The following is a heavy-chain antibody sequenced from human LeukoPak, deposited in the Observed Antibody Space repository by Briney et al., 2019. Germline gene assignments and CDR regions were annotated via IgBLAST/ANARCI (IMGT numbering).Heavy chain of an antibody. CDR2: ISPNSGDT. Sequence: GASVMVSCKASGYTFTGYSIHWVRQAPGQGLEWIGCISPNSGDTNYPQKFQDRVTLSRDTSISTAYMELTDLRSDDTAMYYCARPNGDYYNWFDPWGQGTPVTVSS. V-gene: IGHV1-2*02. CDR1: GYTFTGYS. J-gene: IGHJ5*02. D-gene: IGHD2-21*02. CDR3: ARPNGDYYNWFDP.